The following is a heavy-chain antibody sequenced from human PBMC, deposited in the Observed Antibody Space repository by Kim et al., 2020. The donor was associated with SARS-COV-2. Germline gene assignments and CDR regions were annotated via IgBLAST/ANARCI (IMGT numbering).Heavy chain of an antibody. CDR1: GFVFSTYD. Sequence: GGSLRLSCAASGFVFSTYDMGWVRQSPGKGLEWVASITGRGDKTYYADSVKDRFTISRDTAKNTLYLQMSSLRAEDTAFYYCASVTETGSSGPPRYFDN. V-gene: IGHV3-23*01. CDR3: ASVTETGSSGPPRYFDN. J-gene: IGHJ4*03. CDR2: ITGRGDKT. D-gene: IGHD3-22*01.